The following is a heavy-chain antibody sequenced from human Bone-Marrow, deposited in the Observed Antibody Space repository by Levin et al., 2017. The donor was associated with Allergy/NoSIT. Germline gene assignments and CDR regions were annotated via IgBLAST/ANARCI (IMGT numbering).Heavy chain of an antibody. CDR2: IYTGGTT. J-gene: IGHJ3*02. CDR3: ARDWPFGSGPYDAFDI. V-gene: IGHV3-53*01. CDR1: GFTMSSNY. Sequence: GGSLRLSCTASGFTMSSNYMSWVRQAPGKGLEWVSLIYTGGTTYYADSVKGRFTVSRDNSKNTLFLQMNSLSAEDTAVYYCARDWPFGSGPYDAFDIWGPGTMVTVSS. D-gene: IGHD3-10*01.